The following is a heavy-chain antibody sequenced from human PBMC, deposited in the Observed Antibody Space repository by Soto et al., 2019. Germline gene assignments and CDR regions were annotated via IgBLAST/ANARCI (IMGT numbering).Heavy chain of an antibody. CDR1: GYTFTGYY. Sequence: GASVKVSCKASGYTFTGYYMHWVRQAPGQGLEWMGWIKPNSGGTNYAQKFQGRVTMTRDTSITTAYMELSRLRSDDTAVCYCARDHYSSSSLYYYYYGMDVWGQGTTVTVSS. D-gene: IGHD6-6*01. CDR2: IKPNSGGT. V-gene: IGHV1-2*02. J-gene: IGHJ6*02. CDR3: ARDHYSSSSLYYYYYGMDV.